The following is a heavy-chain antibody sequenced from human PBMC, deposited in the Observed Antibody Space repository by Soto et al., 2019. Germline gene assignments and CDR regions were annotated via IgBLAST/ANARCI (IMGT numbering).Heavy chain of an antibody. CDR2: IYYSGST. D-gene: IGHD3-9*01. V-gene: IGHV4-39*01. CDR1: GGSISSSSYY. Sequence: PSETLSLTCTVSGGSISSSSYYWGWIRQPPGKGLEWIGSIYYSGSTYYNPSLKSRVTISVDTSKNQFSLKLSSVTAADTAVYYCAGLDYDILTGYYLSWYFDLWGRGTLVTVS. CDR3: AGLDYDILTGYYLSWYFDL. J-gene: IGHJ2*01.